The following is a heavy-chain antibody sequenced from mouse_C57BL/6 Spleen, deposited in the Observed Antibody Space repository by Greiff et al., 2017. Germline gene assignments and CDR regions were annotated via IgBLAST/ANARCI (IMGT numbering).Heavy chain of an antibody. CDR1: GFTFSSYA. Sequence: EVKLMESGGGLVKPGGSLKLSCAASGFTFSSYAMSWVRQTPEKRLEWVATISDGGSYTSYPDNVKGRFTISRDNAKNNLYLQMSHLKSEDTAMYYCARCNYYGSSVAWSAYWGQGTLVTVSA. D-gene: IGHD1-1*01. V-gene: IGHV5-4*03. CDR2: ISDGGSYT. CDR3: ARCNYYGSSVAWSAY. J-gene: IGHJ3*01.